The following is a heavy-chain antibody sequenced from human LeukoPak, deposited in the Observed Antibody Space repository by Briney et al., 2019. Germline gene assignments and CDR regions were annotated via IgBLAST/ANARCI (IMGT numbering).Heavy chain of an antibody. CDR1: GFIFSSYA. D-gene: IGHD6-13*01. Sequence: GGSLRLSCAGSGFIFSSYAVSWVRQAPGKGLEWVSVIGGSGADTFYAESVKGRFIISRDNSKNKVYLQLNSLRAEDTAVYYCAKDSPRYASSWYEDNWGQGTLVTVAS. CDR2: IGGSGADT. V-gene: IGHV3-23*01. J-gene: IGHJ4*02. CDR3: AKDSPRYASSWYEDN.